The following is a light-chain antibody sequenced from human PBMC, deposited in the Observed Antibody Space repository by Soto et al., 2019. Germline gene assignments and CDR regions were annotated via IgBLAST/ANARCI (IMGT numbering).Light chain of an antibody. Sequence: QPVLTQPASVSGSPGQSITISCTGTSSDVGGYNYVSWYQQHPGKVPKLMIYDVTNRPSGVSNRFSGSKSGNTASLTISGLQAEDEGDYYCSSYTSTTSVVFGGWTQLTVL. CDR2: DVT. J-gene: IGLJ2*01. V-gene: IGLV2-14*01. CDR1: SSDVGGYNY. CDR3: SSYTSTTSVV.